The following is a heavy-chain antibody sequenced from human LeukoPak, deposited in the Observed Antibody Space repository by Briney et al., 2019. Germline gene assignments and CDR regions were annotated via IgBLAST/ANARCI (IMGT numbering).Heavy chain of an antibody. V-gene: IGHV1-69*04. CDR3: AGGVNDAFDI. CDR2: IIPIFGIA. J-gene: IGHJ3*02. CDR1: GGTFSSYA. Sequence: ASVKVSCKASGGTFSSYAISWVRQAPGQGVEWMGRIIPIFGIANYAQKFQGRVTITADKSTSTAYMELSSLRSEDTAVYYCAGGVNDAFDIWGQGTMVTVSS.